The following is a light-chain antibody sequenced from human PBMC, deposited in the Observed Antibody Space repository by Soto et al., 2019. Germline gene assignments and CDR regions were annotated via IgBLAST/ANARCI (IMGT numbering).Light chain of an antibody. J-gene: IGLJ1*01. V-gene: IGLV2-8*01. CDR2: EVV. CDR1: KNDIGVYDF. CDR3: KSYAGSNTYV. Sequence: QSVLTQPPSASGSPGQSVTISCTGTKNDIGVYDFVSWYQHHPGKAPRLILYEVVQRPSGVPDRFSGSKSGNTASLTVSGLQAADEADYFCKSYAGSNTYVFGTGTKVNV.